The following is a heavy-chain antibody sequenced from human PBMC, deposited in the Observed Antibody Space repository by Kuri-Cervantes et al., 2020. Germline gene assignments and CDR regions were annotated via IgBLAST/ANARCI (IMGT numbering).Heavy chain of an antibody. D-gene: IGHD3-3*01. J-gene: IGHJ6*02. V-gene: IGHV3-11*04. CDR1: GFTFSDYY. CDR3: ARQITIFGGGMDV. Sequence: GESLKISCAASGFTFSDYYMSWIRQAPGKGLEWVSYISSSGSTIYYADSVKGRFTISRDNAKNTLYLQMNSLRAEDTAVYYCARQITIFGGGMDVWGQGTTVTVSS. CDR2: ISSSGSTI.